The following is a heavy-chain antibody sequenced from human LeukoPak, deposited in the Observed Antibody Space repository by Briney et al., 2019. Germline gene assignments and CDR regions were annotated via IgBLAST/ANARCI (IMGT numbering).Heavy chain of an antibody. CDR2: IDYDSSHI. D-gene: IGHD3-22*01. Sequence: GGSLRLSCAASGFTFSNSAMNWVRQVPGKGLEWVSSIDYDSSHIYYAASVRGRFTISRDNARNSVYLQMNSLRVEDTAVYYCARDRGYYYDSRDYFDYWGQGTLVTVSS. V-gene: IGHV3-21*01. CDR1: GFTFSNSA. CDR3: ARDRGYYYDSRDYFDY. J-gene: IGHJ4*02.